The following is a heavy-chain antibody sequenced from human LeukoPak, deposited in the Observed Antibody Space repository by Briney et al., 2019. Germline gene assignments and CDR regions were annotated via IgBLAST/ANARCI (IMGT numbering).Heavy chain of an antibody. CDR2: ISYDGSNK. V-gene: IGHV3-30-3*01. CDR1: GFTFSSYA. D-gene: IGHD5-24*01. Sequence: PGRSLRLSCAASGFTFSSYAMHWVRQAPGKGLEWVAVISYDGSNKYYADPVKGRFTISRDNSKNTLYLQMNSLRAEDTAVYYCAREELAPQSRYFDYWGQGTLVTVSS. CDR3: AREELAPQSRYFDY. J-gene: IGHJ4*02.